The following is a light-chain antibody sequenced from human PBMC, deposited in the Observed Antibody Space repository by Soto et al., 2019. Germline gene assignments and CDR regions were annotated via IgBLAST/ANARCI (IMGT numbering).Light chain of an antibody. CDR2: DSS. CDR3: QQYNNWLWT. Sequence: EIVLTQSPGTLSLSPGERATLSCRASQSVRSSYLAWYQHKPGQAPRLLIYDSSSRATGIPDRFSGSGSGTDFTLTISRLEPEDFAVYYCQQYNNWLWTFGQGTKVDIK. CDR1: QSVRSSY. V-gene: IGKV3-20*01. J-gene: IGKJ1*01.